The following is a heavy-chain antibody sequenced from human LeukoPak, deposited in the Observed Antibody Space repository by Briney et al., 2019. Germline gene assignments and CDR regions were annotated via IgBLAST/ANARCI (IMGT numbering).Heavy chain of an antibody. CDR3: AKAGRGITGTPFDY. Sequence: GGSLRLSCAASGFTFSSYAMSWVRQAPGKGLEWVSAISGGGGSTYYADSVKGRFTISRDNSKNTLYLQMNSLRAEDTAVYYCAKAGRGITGTPFDYWGQGTLVTVSS. V-gene: IGHV3-23*01. J-gene: IGHJ4*02. CDR2: ISGGGGST. D-gene: IGHD1-20*01. CDR1: GFTFSSYA.